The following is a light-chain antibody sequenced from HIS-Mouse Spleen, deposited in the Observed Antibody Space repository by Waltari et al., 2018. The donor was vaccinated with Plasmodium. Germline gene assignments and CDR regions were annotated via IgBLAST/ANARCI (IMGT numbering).Light chain of an antibody. J-gene: IGKJ1*01. Sequence: DIQMTQSPSSLSASVGDRVTITCRASQGISNYLAWYQQKPGKDPKLLFYAASTLQSGVPARFSGSGSGTDLNLTIRSLQPEDGANYYWKKYSSARWTFGQGTKVESK. CDR2: AAS. CDR3: KKYSSARWT. CDR1: QGISNY. V-gene: IGKV1-27*01.